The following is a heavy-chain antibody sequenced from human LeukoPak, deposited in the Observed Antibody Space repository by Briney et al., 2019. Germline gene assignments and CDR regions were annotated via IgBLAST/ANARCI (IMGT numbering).Heavy chain of an antibody. Sequence: PSETLSLTCSVSGGSISSSSYYWGWIRQPPGKGLEWIGSISYTGSTFYNPSLKSRVTVSVDTSKNQFSLKLSSVTAADTAVYYCARALPSDFWSGYFWFDPWGQGTLVTVSS. J-gene: IGHJ5*02. D-gene: IGHD3-3*01. CDR1: GGSISSSSYY. V-gene: IGHV4-39*07. CDR2: ISYTGST. CDR3: ARALPSDFWSGYFWFDP.